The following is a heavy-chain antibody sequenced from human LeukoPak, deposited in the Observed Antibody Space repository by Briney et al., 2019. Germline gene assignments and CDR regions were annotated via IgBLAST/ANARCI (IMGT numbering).Heavy chain of an antibody. CDR3: ARGRGYSYVN. Sequence: SETLSLTCTVSGGSVSSGSYYWSWIRQPPGKGLEWIGYTYYSGSTNYNPSLKSRVTVSVDTSKNQFSLKLSSVTAADTAVYYCARGRGYSYVNWGQGTLVTVSS. J-gene: IGHJ4*02. CDR1: GGSVSSGSYY. CDR2: TYYSGST. D-gene: IGHD5-18*01. V-gene: IGHV4-61*01.